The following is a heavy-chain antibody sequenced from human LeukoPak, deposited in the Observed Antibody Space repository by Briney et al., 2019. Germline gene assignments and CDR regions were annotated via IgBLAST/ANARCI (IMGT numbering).Heavy chain of an antibody. J-gene: IGHJ4*02. V-gene: IGHV3-23*01. Sequence: GGSLRLSCAASGLTFSSYVMSWVRQAPGKGLEWVSAISGSGSSTYYADSVQGRFTVSRDNSKNTLYLQMNSLRAEDTAVYYCAKDGSSSWSPLNFDYWGRGTLVTVSS. D-gene: IGHD6-13*01. CDR2: ISGSGSST. CDR1: GLTFSSYV. CDR3: AKDGSSSWSPLNFDY.